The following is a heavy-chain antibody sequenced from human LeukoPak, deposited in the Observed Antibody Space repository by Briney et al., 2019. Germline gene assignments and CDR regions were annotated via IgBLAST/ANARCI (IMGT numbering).Heavy chain of an antibody. CDR3: ATGVSSGYYYFDY. CDR1: GYTLTELC. V-gene: IGHV1-24*01. J-gene: IGHJ4*02. Sequence: ASVKVSCKVSGYTLTELCMHWVRQATGKGLEWMGGFDPEDGETIYAQKFQGRVTMTEDTSTDTAYMELSSLRSEDTAVYYCATGVSSGYYYFDYWGQGTLVTVSS. CDR2: FDPEDGET. D-gene: IGHD3-22*01.